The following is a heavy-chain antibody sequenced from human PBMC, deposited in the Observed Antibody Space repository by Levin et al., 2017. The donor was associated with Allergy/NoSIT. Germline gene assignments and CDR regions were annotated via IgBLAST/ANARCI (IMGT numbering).Heavy chain of an antibody. D-gene: IGHD6-13*01. V-gene: IGHV3-30*18. CDR3: AKDRLAAAGTDESVGLDY. J-gene: IGHJ4*02. CDR2: ISYDGSNK. CDR1: GFTFSSYG. Sequence: GESLKISCAASGFTFSSYGMHWVRQAPGKGLEWVAVISYDGSNKYYADSVKGRFTISRDNSKNTLYLQMNSLRAEDTAVYYCAKDRLAAAGTDESVGLDYWGQGTLVTVSS.